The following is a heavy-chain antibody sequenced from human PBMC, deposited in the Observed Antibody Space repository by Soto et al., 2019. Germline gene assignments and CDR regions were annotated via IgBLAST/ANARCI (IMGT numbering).Heavy chain of an antibody. J-gene: IGHJ6*03. V-gene: IGHV3-66*01. CDR1: GFTVSSNY. CDR2: IYSGGST. CDR3: ARDAPAPYCSSTSCYHNFFYYMDV. Sequence: EVQLVESGGGLVQPGGSLRLSCAASGFTVSSNYMSWVRQAPGKGLEWISLIYSGGSTFYADSVRGRFTISRDDSKNTLFLQMSSLRAEDTATYYGARDAPAPYCSSTSCYHNFFYYMDVWGKGTTVTVSS. D-gene: IGHD2-2*01.